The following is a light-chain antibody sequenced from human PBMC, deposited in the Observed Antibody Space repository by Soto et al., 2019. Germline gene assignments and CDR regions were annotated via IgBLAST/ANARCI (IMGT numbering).Light chain of an antibody. CDR3: CSYAGSVI. J-gene: IGLJ2*01. V-gene: IGLV2-11*01. CDR2: DVS. CDR1: SSDVGGYND. Sequence: QSALTQPRAVSGSPGQSVTISCTGTSSDVGGYNDVSWYQQYPGKATKLMIYDVSKRPSGVPDRFSGSKSGNTASLTVSGLQADDEAEYYCCSYAGSVIFGGGTKLTVL.